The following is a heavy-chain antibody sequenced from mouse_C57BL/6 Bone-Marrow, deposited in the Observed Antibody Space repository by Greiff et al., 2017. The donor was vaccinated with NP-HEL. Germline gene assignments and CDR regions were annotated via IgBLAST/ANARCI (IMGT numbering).Heavy chain of an antibody. J-gene: IGHJ2*01. V-gene: IGHV1-82*01. CDR3: ARGRYITTVVADY. Sequence: VQLQQSGPELVKPGASVQISCKASGYAFSSSWMNWVKQRPGKGLEWIGRIYPGDGDTNYNGKFKGKATLTADQSSSTAYMQLSSLTSEDSAVYFCARGRYITTVVADYWGQGTTLTVSS. CDR2: IYPGDGDT. D-gene: IGHD1-1*01. CDR1: GYAFSSSW.